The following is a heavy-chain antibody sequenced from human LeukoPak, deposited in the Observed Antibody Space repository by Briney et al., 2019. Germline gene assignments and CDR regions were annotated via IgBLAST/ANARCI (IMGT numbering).Heavy chain of an antibody. CDR3: ARGGVIVFDY. D-gene: IGHD3-16*02. CDR1: GFTFSSYS. Sequence: GGSLRLSCAASGFTFSSYSMNWVRQAPRKGLEWVSSISSSSSYIYYADSVKGRFTISRDNAKNSLYLQMNSLRAEDTAVYYCARGGVIVFDYWGQGTLVTVSS. CDR2: ISSSSSYI. V-gene: IGHV3-21*01. J-gene: IGHJ4*02.